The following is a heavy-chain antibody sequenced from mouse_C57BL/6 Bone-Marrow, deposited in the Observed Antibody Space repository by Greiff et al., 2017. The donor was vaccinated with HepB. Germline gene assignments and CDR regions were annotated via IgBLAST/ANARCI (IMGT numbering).Heavy chain of an antibody. CDR2: IDPSDSYT. CDR1: GYTFTSYW. J-gene: IGHJ4*01. Sequence: QVQLKQPGAELVRPGTSVKLSCKASGYTFTSYWMHWVKQRPGQGLEWIGVIDPSDSYTNYNQKFKGKATLTVDTSSSTAYMQLSSLTSEDSAVYYCARALRQLRLRVYAMDYWGQGTSVTVSS. D-gene: IGHD3-2*02. V-gene: IGHV1-59*01. CDR3: ARALRQLRLRVYAMDY.